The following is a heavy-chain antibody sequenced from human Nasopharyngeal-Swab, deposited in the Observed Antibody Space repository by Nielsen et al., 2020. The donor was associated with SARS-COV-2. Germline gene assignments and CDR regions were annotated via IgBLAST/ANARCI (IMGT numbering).Heavy chain of an antibody. Sequence: ASVKVSCKVSGSTLTEISMHWVRQAHGRGFEWMGGFDPEDGGTIYAQKFQGRVTMTEDTSIDTAYMELRSLRSEDTAVYYCAASQWGEYFDYWGQGTLVSVSS. CDR3: AASQWGEYFDY. J-gene: IGHJ4*02. V-gene: IGHV1-24*01. D-gene: IGHD3-16*01. CDR2: FDPEDGGT. CDR1: GSTLTEIS.